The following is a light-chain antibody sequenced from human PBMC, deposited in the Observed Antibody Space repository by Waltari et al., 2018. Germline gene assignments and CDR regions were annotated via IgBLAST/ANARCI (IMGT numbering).Light chain of an antibody. V-gene: IGLV2-23*02. CDR3: CSYAGNYIFHV. CDR1: SSDVGSYNL. Sequence: QSALTQPASVSGSPGQSITISCTGTSSDVGSYNLVSWYQQHPGEAPKLMIYDVSKRPSGVPDRSSGSKSGNTASLTISGLQAEDDADYYCCSYAGNYIFHVFGTGTKVTVL. CDR2: DVS. J-gene: IGLJ1*01.